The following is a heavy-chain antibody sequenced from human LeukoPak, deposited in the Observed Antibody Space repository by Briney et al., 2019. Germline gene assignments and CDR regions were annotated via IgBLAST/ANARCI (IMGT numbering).Heavy chain of an antibody. V-gene: IGHV3-23*01. Sequence: PGGSLRLSCVASGFTFSSHGMHWVRQAPGKGLEWVSAISGSGGSTYYGDSVKGRFTISRDNSKNTLYLQMNSLRAEDTAVYYCAKDRRVGATKGLGAFDKWGQGTMVIVSS. CDR1: GFTFSSHG. CDR2: ISGSGGST. CDR3: AKDRRVGATKGLGAFDK. D-gene: IGHD1-26*01. J-gene: IGHJ3*02.